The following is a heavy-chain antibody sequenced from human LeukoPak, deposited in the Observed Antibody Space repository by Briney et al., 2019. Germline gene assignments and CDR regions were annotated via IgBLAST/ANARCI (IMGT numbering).Heavy chain of an antibody. CDR3: ARVFTAMSVTYYYDSSGYPQDY. J-gene: IGHJ4*02. CDR2: INPNSGGT. Sequence: ASVTVSFKASGYTFTGYYMHWVRQAPGQGLEWMGWINPNSGGTNYAQKFQGRVTMTRDTSISTAYMELSRLRSDDTAVYYCARVFTAMSVTYYYDSSGYPQDYWGQGTLVTVSS. CDR1: GYTFTGYY. D-gene: IGHD3-22*01. V-gene: IGHV1-2*02.